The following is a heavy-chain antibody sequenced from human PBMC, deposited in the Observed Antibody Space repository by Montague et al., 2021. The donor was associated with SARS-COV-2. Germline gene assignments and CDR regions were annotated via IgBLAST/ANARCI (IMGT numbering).Heavy chain of an antibody. J-gene: IGHJ4*02. D-gene: IGHD6-19*01. V-gene: IGHV6-1*01. CDR1: GDSVSINSVA. CDR2: TYYRSKCYS. CDR3: VRYSGWFYFDF. Sequence: SAISGDSVSINSVAWSWLRQSPSRGLEWLGRTYYRSKCYSDYAPSLRCRLTVNPDASKNEFSLELNYVTPEDTAVYYCVRYSGWFYFDFWGQGTLVTVSS.